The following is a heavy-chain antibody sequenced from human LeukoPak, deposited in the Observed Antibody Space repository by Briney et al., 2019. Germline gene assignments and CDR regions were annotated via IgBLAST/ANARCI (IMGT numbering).Heavy chain of an antibody. V-gene: IGHV4-30-4*08. J-gene: IGHJ6*03. D-gene: IGHD1-26*01. CDR2: IYYSGST. Sequence: SETLSLTCTVSGGSISSGDYYWSWIRQPPGKGLEWIGYIYYSGSTYYNPSLKSRVIISVDTSKNQFSLKLSSVTAADTAVYYCAREASGSYYLYYMDVWGKGTTVTVSS. CDR1: GGSISSGDYY. CDR3: AREASGSYYLYYMDV.